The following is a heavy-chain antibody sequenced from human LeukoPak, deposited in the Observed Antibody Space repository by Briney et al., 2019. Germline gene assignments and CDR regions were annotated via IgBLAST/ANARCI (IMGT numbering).Heavy chain of an antibody. CDR1: GDSIYNNY. J-gene: IGHJ4*02. Sequence: SETLSLTCTVSGDSIYNNYWGWIRQSPGKGLEWIAYFYSRGTGTTDYNPSLESRVTVSVDTFSQFSLKLSSVTAADTAVYYCARHGGYSYVGPKPDFDYWGQGTLVTVSS. CDR3: ARHGGYSYVGPKPDFDY. D-gene: IGHD5-18*01. V-gene: IGHV4-59*01. CDR2: FYSRGTGTT.